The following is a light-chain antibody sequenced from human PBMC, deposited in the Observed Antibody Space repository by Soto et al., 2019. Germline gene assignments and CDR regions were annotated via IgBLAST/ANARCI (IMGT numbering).Light chain of an antibody. Sequence: DIQMTQSPSTLSASVGDRVTITCRASQTISTLLAWYQQRPGKAPNLLIYKASSLESGVPSRFSGSGSGTEFTLTIRSLQPDDFATYFCQQYGTYPWTFGHGTKVEVK. CDR1: QTISTL. CDR2: KAS. V-gene: IGKV1-5*03. J-gene: IGKJ1*01. CDR3: QQYGTYPWT.